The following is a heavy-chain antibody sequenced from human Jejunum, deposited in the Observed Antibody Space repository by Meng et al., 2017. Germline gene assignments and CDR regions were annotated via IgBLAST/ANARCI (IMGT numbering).Heavy chain of an antibody. Sequence: QVHLVQSGAEVKKPGASVKVSCKASGYTFTNYGFSWVRRAPGQGLEWMGWTSPYNGHTNYAQKFQGRVTLTTDTSTSTAYMELRTLTSDDTAVYYCARTLPHSNGEKRGLDYWGQGTLVTVSS. D-gene: IGHD2-8*01. CDR2: TSPYNGHT. J-gene: IGHJ4*02. CDR3: ARTLPHSNGEKRGLDY. CDR1: GYTFTNYG. V-gene: IGHV1-18*01.